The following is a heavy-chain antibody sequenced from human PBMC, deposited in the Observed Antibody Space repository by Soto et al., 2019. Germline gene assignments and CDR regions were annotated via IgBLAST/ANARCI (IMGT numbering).Heavy chain of an antibody. V-gene: IGHV3-23*01. CDR3: AKGLRRLLRTQYYYGLDV. CDR1: GFTFSPYA. CDR2: ISGSGGDT. J-gene: IGHJ6*02. Sequence: GGSLRLSCAASGFTFSPYAMTWVRQAPGKGLEWVSSISGSGGDTNYADSVKGRFTVSRDNSKRTLSLQMNSLTEEDTAIYYCAKGLRRLLRTQYYYGLDVWGRGTTVTVSS. D-gene: IGHD3-16*01.